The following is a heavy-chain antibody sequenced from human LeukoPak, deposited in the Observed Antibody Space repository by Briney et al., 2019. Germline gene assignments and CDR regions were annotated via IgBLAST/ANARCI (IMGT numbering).Heavy chain of an antibody. J-gene: IGHJ5*02. CDR3: ASSSYSSSSS. CDR2: INEDGSKK. CDR1: GFTFTNYW. V-gene: IGHV3-7*01. D-gene: IGHD6-6*01. Sequence: PGGSLRLSCAVSGFTFTNYWMIWVRQAPGKGLEWVANINEDGSKKYYVGSVEGRFTISRDNAKNSVFLQMNSLRAEDTAMYYCASSSYSSSSSWGQGTLVTVSS.